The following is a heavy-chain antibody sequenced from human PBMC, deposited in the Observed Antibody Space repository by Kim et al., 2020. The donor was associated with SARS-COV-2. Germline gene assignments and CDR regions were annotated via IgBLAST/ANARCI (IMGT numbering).Heavy chain of an antibody. CDR2: ISWNSGSI. CDR1: GLTFDDYA. Sequence: GGSLRLSCAASGLTFDDYAMHWVRQAPGKGLEWVSGISWNSGSIGYADSVKGRFTISRDNAKNSLYLQMNSLRAEDTALYYCAKLGGSYYYDSSVRVGVGNFDYWGQGTLVTVSS. J-gene: IGHJ4*02. V-gene: IGHV3-9*01. CDR3: AKLGGSYYYDSSVRVGVGNFDY. D-gene: IGHD3-22*01.